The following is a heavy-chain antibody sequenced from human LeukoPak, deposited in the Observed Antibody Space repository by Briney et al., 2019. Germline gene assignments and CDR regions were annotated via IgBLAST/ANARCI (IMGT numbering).Heavy chain of an antibody. V-gene: IGHV4-59*08. J-gene: IGHJ4*02. D-gene: IGHD4-17*01. CDR2: IYYSGSI. CDR3: ARLSGAEGSRDY. CDR1: GGSISSYY. Sequence: PSETLSLTCTVSGGSISSYYWSWIRQPPGKGLEWIGYIYYSGSINYNPSLKSRVTISVDTSKNQFSLKLSSVTAADTAVYYCARLSGAEGSRDYWGQGTLVTVSS.